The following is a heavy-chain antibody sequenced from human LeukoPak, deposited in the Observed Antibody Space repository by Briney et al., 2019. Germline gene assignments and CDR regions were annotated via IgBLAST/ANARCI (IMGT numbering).Heavy chain of an antibody. J-gene: IGHJ3*02. CDR3: AREGGVVVVATPTAVAFDI. CDR2: INWNGGST. D-gene: IGHD2-15*01. V-gene: IGHV3-20*04. CDR1: GFTFDDYG. Sequence: GGSLRLSCAASGFTFDDYGMSWVRQAAGKWLEWGSGINWNGGSTGYADSVKGRFTISRDNAKNSRYLQMNSLRAEDTALYYCAREGGVVVVATPTAVAFDIWGQGTMVTVSS.